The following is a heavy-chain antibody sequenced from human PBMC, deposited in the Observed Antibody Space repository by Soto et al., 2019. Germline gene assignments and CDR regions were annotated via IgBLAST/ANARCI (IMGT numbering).Heavy chain of an antibody. Sequence: QVQLVESGGGVVQPGRSLRLSCAASGFTFSSYGMHWVRQAPGKGLEWVAGIWYDGSNKYYADSVKGRFTISRDNSKNTLYLQMNSLRAEDTAVYYCARSGYDILTGYYGDYYYYMDVWGKGTTVTVSS. CDR3: ARSGYDILTGYYGDYYYYMDV. CDR1: GFTFSSYG. J-gene: IGHJ6*03. D-gene: IGHD3-9*01. V-gene: IGHV3-33*01. CDR2: IWYDGSNK.